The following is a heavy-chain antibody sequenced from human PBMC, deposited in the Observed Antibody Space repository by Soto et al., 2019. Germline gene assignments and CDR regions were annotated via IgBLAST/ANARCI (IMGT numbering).Heavy chain of an antibody. V-gene: IGHV2-5*02. Sequence: QITLNESGPTVVKPAETLTLTCTFSGFSLTTSGVGVGWIRQSPGKAPEWLALSYWDDDKRYSASLKSRITITKDTSKNQVVLTMASVDPADTATYYCAHRILRTVFGLVTTTAIYFDFWGQGTPVVVSS. CDR3: AHRILRTVFGLVTTTAIYFDF. D-gene: IGHD3-3*01. CDR2: SYWDDDK. J-gene: IGHJ4*02. CDR1: GFSLTTSGVG.